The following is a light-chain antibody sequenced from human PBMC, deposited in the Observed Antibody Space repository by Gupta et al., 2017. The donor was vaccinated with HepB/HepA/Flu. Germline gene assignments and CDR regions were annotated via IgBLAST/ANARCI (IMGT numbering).Light chain of an antibody. CDR2: DNN. V-gene: IGLV1-40*01. Sequence: QPVLTQPPSVSGAPGQKVTFPCTGRSSNIGAIYDLHWYQQLPGTAPKFLIYDNNNRPSGVPERFSVSKSGTSATLAITGLQAEDEADYYCQSYDSRSVSVIFGGGTRLTVL. J-gene: IGLJ2*01. CDR1: SSNIGAIYD. CDR3: QSYDSRSVSVI.